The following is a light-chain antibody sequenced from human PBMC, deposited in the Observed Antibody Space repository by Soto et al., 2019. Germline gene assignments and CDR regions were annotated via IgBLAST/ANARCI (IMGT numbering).Light chain of an antibody. V-gene: IGKV1-6*01. CDR2: DAS. CDR1: QGIRND. Sequence: AIQMTQSPASLSASVGDRVTITCRASQGIRNDLGWYQQKPGKAPKLLIYDASSLQSGVPSRFSGSGSGTDFTLTISSLQPEDFATYYCLQYYNYPRTFGQGTKVEIK. CDR3: LQYYNYPRT. J-gene: IGKJ1*01.